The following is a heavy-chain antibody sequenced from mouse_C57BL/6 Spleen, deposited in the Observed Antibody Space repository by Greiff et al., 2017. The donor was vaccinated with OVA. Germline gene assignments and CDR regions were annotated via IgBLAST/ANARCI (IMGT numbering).Heavy chain of an antibody. CDR1: GFSLTSYG. V-gene: IGHV2-2*01. CDR2: IWSGGST. CDR3: ARNWVYYGSSYYAMDY. Sequence: VMLVESGPGLVQPSQSLSITCTVSGFSLTSYGVHWVRQSPGKGLEWLGVIWSGGSTDYNAAFISRLSISKDNSKSQVFFKMNSLQADDTAIYYCARNWVYYGSSYYAMDYWGQGTSVTVSS. J-gene: IGHJ4*01. D-gene: IGHD1-1*01.